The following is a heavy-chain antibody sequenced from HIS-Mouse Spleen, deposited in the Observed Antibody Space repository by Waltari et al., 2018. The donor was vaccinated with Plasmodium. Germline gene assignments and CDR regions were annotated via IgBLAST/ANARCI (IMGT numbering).Heavy chain of an antibody. J-gene: IGHJ4*02. CDR1: GGSISSYY. V-gene: IGHV4-59*08. CDR2: IYYSGST. Sequence: QVQLQESGPGLVKPSETLSLTCTVSGGSISSYYWSWIRQPPGKGLEWIGYIYYSGSTHENPSLKRRVTIAVDTSKNQFSLKLSSVTAADTAVYYCARLRYSYGYFDYWGQGTLVTVSS. D-gene: IGHD5-18*01. CDR3: ARLRYSYGYFDY.